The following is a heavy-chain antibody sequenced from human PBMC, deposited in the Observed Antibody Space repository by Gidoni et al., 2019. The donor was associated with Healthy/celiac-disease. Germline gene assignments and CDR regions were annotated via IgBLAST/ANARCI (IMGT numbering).Heavy chain of an antibody. CDR1: GFTFSSYS. Sequence: EVQLVESGGGLVKPGGSLRLSCAASGFTFSSYSMNWVRQAPGKGREWVSSISSSSSYIYYADSVKGRFTISRDNAKNSLYLQMNSLRAEDTAVYYCARIDYGDYSLDYWGQGTLVTVSS. J-gene: IGHJ4*02. V-gene: IGHV3-21*01. D-gene: IGHD4-17*01. CDR2: ISSSSSYI. CDR3: ARIDYGDYSLDY.